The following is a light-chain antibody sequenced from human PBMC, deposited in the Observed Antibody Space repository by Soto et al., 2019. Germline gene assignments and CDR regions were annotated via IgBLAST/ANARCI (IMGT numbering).Light chain of an antibody. CDR1: ESPVITDGDTL. CDR2: RVS. CDR3: MQGARWPYT. Sequence: IVLTQSPLSLPVTLGQPASISCRSSESPVITDGDTLLNWFQQRPGQSPRRLIYRVSKFSGSGSGTEFTLKISSVEAEDVAIYYCMQGARWPYTFGQGTKLEI. V-gene: IGKV2-30*01. J-gene: IGKJ2*01.